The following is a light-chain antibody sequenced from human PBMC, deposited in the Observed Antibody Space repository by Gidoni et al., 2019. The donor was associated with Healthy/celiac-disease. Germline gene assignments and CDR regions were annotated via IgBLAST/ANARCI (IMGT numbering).Light chain of an antibody. V-gene: IGLV3-21*04. CDR2: YDS. J-gene: IGLJ3*02. CDR3: LVWDSSSDHPWV. Sequence: SYVLTQPPSVSVAPGNTARITCGGNNIGSKSVNWYQQKPGQAPVLVIYYDSARPSGIPERFSGSNSGNTATLTISRVEAGDEADYYCLVWDSSSDHPWVFGGGTKLTVL. CDR1: NIGSKS.